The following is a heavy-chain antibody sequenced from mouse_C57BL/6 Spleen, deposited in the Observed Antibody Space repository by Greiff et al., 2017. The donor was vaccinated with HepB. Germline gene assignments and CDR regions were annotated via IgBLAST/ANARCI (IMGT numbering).Heavy chain of an antibody. CDR3: TRRYGSYYFDY. V-gene: IGHV5S21*01. D-gene: IGHD2-10*02. CDR1: GFTFSSYA. Sequence: EVKLMESGEGLVKPGGSLKLSCAASGFTFSSYAMSWVRQTPEKRLEWVAYISSGGDYIYYADPVKGRFTISRDNARNTLYLQMSSLKSEDTAMYYCTRRYGSYYFDYWGQGTTLTVSS. CDR2: ISSGGDYI. J-gene: IGHJ2*01.